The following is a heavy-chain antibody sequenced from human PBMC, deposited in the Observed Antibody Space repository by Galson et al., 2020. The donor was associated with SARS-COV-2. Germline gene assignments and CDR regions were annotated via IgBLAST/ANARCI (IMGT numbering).Heavy chain of an antibody. Sequence: GGSLRLSCAASGFTFSAYAMTWVRQAPGKGLEWVSSISSGGFDIYYADPVKGRFTMSRDNSKTTLYLQMDSLRAEDTALYQCAKSGMDFYYYMEVWGKGTTVTVSS. V-gene: IGHV3-23*01. CDR3: AKSGMDFYYYMEV. CDR2: ISSGGFDI. D-gene: IGHD2-2*03. CDR1: GFTFSAYA. J-gene: IGHJ6*03.